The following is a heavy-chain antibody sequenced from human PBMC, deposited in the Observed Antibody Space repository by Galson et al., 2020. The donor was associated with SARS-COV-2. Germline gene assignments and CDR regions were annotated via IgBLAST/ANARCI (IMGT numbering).Heavy chain of an antibody. CDR3: ARGWTYCSSTSCSDAFDI. Sequence: ASVKVSCKASGYTFTSYGISWVRQAPGQGLEWMGWISAYNGNTNYAQKLQGRVTMTTDTSTSTAYMELRSLRSDDTAVYYCARGWTYCSSTSCSDAFDIWGQRTMVTVSS. D-gene: IGHD2-2*01. V-gene: IGHV1-18*01. CDR1: GYTFTSYG. J-gene: IGHJ3*02. CDR2: ISAYNGNT.